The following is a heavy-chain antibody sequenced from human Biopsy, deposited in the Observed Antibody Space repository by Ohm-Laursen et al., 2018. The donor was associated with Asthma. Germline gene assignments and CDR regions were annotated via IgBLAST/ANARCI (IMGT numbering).Heavy chain of an antibody. CDR1: GYTFIGCH. J-gene: IGHJ5*02. V-gene: IGHV1-2*06. Sequence: VSCNASGYTFIGCHIHWMRQAPGQGLEWMGRINPNSGGTNYAQKFQGRVTMTRDTSISTAYMEVSRLRSDDTAVYYCARGQKSAGDRWFDPWGQGTLVTVSS. CDR3: ARGQKSAGDRWFDP. D-gene: IGHD6-13*01. CDR2: INPNSGGT.